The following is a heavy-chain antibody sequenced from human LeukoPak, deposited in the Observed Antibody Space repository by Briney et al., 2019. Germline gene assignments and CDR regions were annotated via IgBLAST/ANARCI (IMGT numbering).Heavy chain of an antibody. CDR2: NFYSGTT. J-gene: IGHJ4*02. D-gene: IGHD5/OR15-5a*01. CDR1: GGSIMNENYY. CDR3: ARGRLVYTGGHFDY. V-gene: IGHV4-39*07. Sequence: PSETLSLTCTVSGGSIMNENYYWAWIRQPPGKGLECIGSNFYSGTTYYTPYLKIRVTISVDTSKNQFSLKLSSVTAADTGVYYCARGRLVYTGGHFDYWGQGTLVTVSS.